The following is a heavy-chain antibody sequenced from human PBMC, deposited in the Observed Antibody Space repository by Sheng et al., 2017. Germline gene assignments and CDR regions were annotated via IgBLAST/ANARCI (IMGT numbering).Heavy chain of an antibody. CDR1: GFSFSSYA. Sequence: ESVGGVVQPGRSLRLSCAASGFSFSSYAMHWVRQAPGKGLEWVALISYEGRTTLYADSVKGRFTISRDYSKDTVYLQMNSLTTGDTAVYFCARGGSGTTVVPGSHWGQGTLVTVSS. V-gene: IGHV3-30*04. D-gene: IGHD4-17*01. J-gene: IGHJ4*02. CDR3: ARGGSGTTVVPGSH. CDR2: ISYEGRTT.